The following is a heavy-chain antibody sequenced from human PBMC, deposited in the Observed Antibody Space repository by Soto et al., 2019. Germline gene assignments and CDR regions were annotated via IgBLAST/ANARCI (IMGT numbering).Heavy chain of an antibody. CDR2: ISGSGGST. V-gene: IGHV3-23*01. CDR3: AKDTSYYEGPGDPVYAYYYYYYGMDV. J-gene: IGHJ6*02. CDR1: GFTFSSYA. Sequence: SLRLSCAASGFTFSSYAMSWVRQAPGKGLEWVSAISGSGGSTYYADSVKGRFTISRDNSTNTLYLQMNSLRAEGTAVYYCAKDTSYYEGPGDPVYAYYYYYYGMDVWGQGTTVTVSS. D-gene: IGHD3-3*01.